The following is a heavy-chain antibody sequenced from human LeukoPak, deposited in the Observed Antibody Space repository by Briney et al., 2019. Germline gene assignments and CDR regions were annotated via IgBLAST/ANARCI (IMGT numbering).Heavy chain of an antibody. V-gene: IGHV3-30*03. D-gene: IGHD6-19*01. Sequence: GGSLRLSCAASGFTFSSNWMSWVRQAPGKGLEWVAVISYDGSNKYYADSVKGRFTISRDNSKNTLYLQMNSLGATDTAVYYCATSGYSSGWYGFINYWGQGTLVTVSS. J-gene: IGHJ4*02. CDR2: ISYDGSNK. CDR3: ATSGYSSGWYGFINY. CDR1: GFTFSSNW.